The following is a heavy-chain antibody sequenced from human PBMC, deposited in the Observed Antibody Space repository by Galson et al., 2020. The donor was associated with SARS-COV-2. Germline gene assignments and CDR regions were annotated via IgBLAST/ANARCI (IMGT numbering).Heavy chain of an antibody. CDR2: MNNDGSSA. D-gene: IGHD1-26*01. CDR3: ARGPRGKEGYSGTSHSLDN. CDR1: GFSFSTYW. J-gene: IGHJ4*02. Sequence: ALHGESLKISCAASGFSFSTYWMHWVRQVPGKGLVWVSRMNNDGSSAIYADSVKGRFTISRDNAKNTLYLYLRSLRPEDTALYYCARGPRGKEGYSGTSHSLDNWGQGTLVTVSS. V-gene: IGHV3-74*01.